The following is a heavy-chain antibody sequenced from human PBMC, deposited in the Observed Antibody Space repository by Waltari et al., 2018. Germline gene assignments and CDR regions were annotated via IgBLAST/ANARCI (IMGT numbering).Heavy chain of an antibody. Sequence: EVQLVQSGAEVKKAGESLKISCKGSGYSFTSHWIGWVRQMPGKGLEYMGIIYPGDSDTRKSPPFQGQVTISADKSTSTAYLQWSSLKASDTAMYYCARGGGGGYDDDWYFDLWGRGTLVTVSS. CDR1: GYSFTSHW. CDR2: IYPGDSDT. CDR3: ARGGGGGYDDDWYFDL. J-gene: IGHJ2*01. D-gene: IGHD5-12*01. V-gene: IGHV5-51*01.